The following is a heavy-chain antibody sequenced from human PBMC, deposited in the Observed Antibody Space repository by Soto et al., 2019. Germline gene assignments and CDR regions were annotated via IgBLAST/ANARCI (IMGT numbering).Heavy chain of an antibody. CDR2: IHYTGTT. D-gene: IGHD2-21*02. V-gene: IGHV4-31*03. CDR3: ASAYWGGDCRFYY. J-gene: IGHJ4*02. CDR1: GGSINSGGYQ. Sequence: QVQLQESGPGLVKPSQTLALTCTVSGGSINSGGYQWNWIRQHPGKGLEWMGYIHYTGTTDYNPSLKSRITISIDTSKNQFSLKLNSVTAAVTAVYYCASAYWGGDCRFYYWGQGTLVTVSS.